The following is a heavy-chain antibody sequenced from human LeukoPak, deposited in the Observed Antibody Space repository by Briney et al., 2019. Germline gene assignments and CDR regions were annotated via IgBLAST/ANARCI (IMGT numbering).Heavy chain of an antibody. CDR2: ISGSGGST. CDR1: GFTFSSYA. D-gene: IGHD3-22*01. V-gene: IGHV3-23*01. Sequence: GGSLRLSCAASGFTFSSYAMSWVRQAPGKGLEWVSGISGSGGSTYYADSVKGRFTISRDNSKNTLYLQMTSLRAEDTAVYYCAKDQVWIVVGSFDYWGPGTLVTVSS. CDR3: AKDQVWIVVGSFDY. J-gene: IGHJ4*02.